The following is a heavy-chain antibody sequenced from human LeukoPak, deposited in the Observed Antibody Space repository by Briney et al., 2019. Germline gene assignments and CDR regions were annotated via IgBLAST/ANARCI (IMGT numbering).Heavy chain of an antibody. Sequence: GGSLRLSCAASGFTFSSYWMSWVRQAPGKGLEWVANKQQDGSEKYYVASVKGRFTISRDNAKNSLYLQMNSLTPEDTAVYYCARVGRYSGYDWFDYWGQGTLVTVSS. CDR2: KQQDGSEK. CDR1: GFTFSSYW. CDR3: ARVGRYSGYDWFDY. D-gene: IGHD5-12*01. V-gene: IGHV3-7*01. J-gene: IGHJ4*02.